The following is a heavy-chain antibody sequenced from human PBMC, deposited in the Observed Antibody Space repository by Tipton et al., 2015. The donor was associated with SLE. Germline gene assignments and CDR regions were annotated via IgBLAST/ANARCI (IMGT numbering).Heavy chain of an antibody. V-gene: IGHV3-30*18. CDR3: AKDQLAAAAPFDY. CDR2: ISYDGSNK. D-gene: IGHD6-13*01. J-gene: IGHJ4*02. Sequence: SLRISCAASGFTFSSYGMHWVRQAPGKGLEWVAVISYDGSNKYYADSVKGRFTISRDNSKNTLYLQMNSLRAEDTAVYYCAKDQLAAAAPFDYWGQGTLVTVSS. CDR1: GFTFSSYG.